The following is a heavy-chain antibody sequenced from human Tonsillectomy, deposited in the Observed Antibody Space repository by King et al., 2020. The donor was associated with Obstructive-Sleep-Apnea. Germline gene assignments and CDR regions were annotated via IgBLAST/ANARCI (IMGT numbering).Heavy chain of an antibody. D-gene: IGHD1-26*01. CDR2: INHSGST. Sequence: VQLQQWGAGLLKPSETLSLTCAVYGGSFSPYYWGWIRQPPGKGLEWIGEINHSGSTNCNPSLKSRVTISVDTSRNQFSLKLHSVTAADTAVYYCARVLGAAGPDYYFDYWGQGTLVTVSS. CDR3: ARVLGAAGPDYYFDY. CDR1: GGSFSPYY. V-gene: IGHV4-34*01. J-gene: IGHJ4*02.